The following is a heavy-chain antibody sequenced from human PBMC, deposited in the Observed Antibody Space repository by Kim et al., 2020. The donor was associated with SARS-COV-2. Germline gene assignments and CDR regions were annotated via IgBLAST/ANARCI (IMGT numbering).Heavy chain of an antibody. D-gene: IGHD6-6*01. Sequence: SETLSLTCAVYGGSFSGYYWSLIRQPPGKGLEWIGEINHSGSTNYNPSLKSRVTISVDTSKNQFSLKLSSVTAADTAVYYCARVAHIAALSAWGQGTLVTVSS. J-gene: IGHJ5*02. CDR1: GGSFSGYY. V-gene: IGHV4-34*01. CDR2: INHSGST. CDR3: ARVAHIAALSA.